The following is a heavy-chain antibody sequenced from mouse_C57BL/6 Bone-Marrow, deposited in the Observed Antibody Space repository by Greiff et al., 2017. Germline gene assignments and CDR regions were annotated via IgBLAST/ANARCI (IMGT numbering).Heavy chain of an antibody. J-gene: IGHJ2*01. V-gene: IGHV1-69*01. CDR2: IDPSDSYT. CDR1: GYTFTSYW. CDR3: ARASTVVATRYFDY. D-gene: IGHD1-1*01. Sequence: QVQLQQPGAELVMPGASVKLSCKASGYTFTSYWMHWVKQRPGQGLEWIGEIDPSDSYTNYNQKFKGKSTLTVDKSSSTAYMQLSSLTSEDSAVYYCARASTVVATRYFDYWGQGTTLTVSS.